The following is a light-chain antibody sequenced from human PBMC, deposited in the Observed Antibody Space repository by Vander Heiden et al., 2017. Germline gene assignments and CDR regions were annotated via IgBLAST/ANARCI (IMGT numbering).Light chain of an antibody. CDR1: ESVSKN. CDR2: CAS. J-gene: IGKJ4*01. Sequence: ETVMTQAPATLSVSPGQRATLSCRASESVSKNLAWYQHKPGQAPRLLIYCASTRATGIPGRFSGSGSGTEFTLTISSLQSEDFAVYYCQQYNNRSPLSFGGGTKVEIK. CDR3: QQYNNRSPLS. V-gene: IGKV3-15*01.